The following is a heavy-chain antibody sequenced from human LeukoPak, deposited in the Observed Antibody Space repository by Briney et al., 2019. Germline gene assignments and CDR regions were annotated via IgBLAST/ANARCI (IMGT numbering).Heavy chain of an antibody. CDR2: ISAHSRDT. J-gene: IGHJ4*02. V-gene: IGHV3-23*01. D-gene: IGHD4-17*01. CDR1: GFTFGSSG. Sequence: GGSLRLSCAASGFTFGSSGMSWVRQVSAMGLEWVSAISAHSRDTFYADSVKGRFTISRDNSKNTLYLQMNSLRAEDTAIYYCARGGDYGVKIDYWGQGTLVTVSS. CDR3: ARGGDYGVKIDY.